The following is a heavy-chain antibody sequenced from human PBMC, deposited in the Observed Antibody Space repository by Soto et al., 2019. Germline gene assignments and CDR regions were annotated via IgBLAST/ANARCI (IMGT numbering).Heavy chain of an antibody. CDR3: ARQYSSSYFDY. CDR1: SGSISSSNW. V-gene: IGHV4-4*02. J-gene: IGHJ4*02. D-gene: IGHD6-6*01. Sequence: QVQLQESGPGLVKPSGTLSLTCAVSSGSISSSNWWSWVRQPPGKGLEWIGEIYHSGSTNYNPSLQRRVTISVDKSKNQFSLKLSSVTAADTAVYYCARQYSSSYFDYWGQGTLVTVSS. CDR2: IYHSGST.